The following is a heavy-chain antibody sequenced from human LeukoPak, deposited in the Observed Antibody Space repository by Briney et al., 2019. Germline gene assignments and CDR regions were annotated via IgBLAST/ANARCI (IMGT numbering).Heavy chain of an antibody. J-gene: IGHJ4*02. CDR3: ARPNPAFGY. V-gene: IGHV3-30*02. D-gene: IGHD1-14*01. CDR1: GFMFSNFG. CDR2: IRYDGSNK. Sequence: GGSLRLSCAASGFMFSNFGMYWVRQAPGKGLEWVTFIRYDGSNKDYADSVKGRFTISRDNPKNTLYLQIDGLRAEDAAVYYCARPNPAFGYWGQGTLVTVSS.